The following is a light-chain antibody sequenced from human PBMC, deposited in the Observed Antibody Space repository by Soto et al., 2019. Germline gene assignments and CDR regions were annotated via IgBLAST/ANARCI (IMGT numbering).Light chain of an antibody. CDR3: QQYKNWPWT. V-gene: IGKV3-15*01. J-gene: IGKJ1*01. CDR1: QRVSSS. Sequence: EIVMTQSPATLSVSPGERATLSCRTSQRVSSSLALYQQKPGQAPSLLIYGASTRATGIPARFSGSGSGTEFTLTISSLQSDDCAVYYCQQYKNWPWTFGQGTKVDI. CDR2: GAS.